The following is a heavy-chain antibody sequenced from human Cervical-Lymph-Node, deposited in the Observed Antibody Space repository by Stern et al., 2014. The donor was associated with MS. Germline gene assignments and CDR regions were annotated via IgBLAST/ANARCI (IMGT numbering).Heavy chain of an antibody. CDR1: GGTFSSYA. D-gene: IGHD6-13*01. CDR3: ARRLSYSSSWIN. Sequence: VQLVEPGAAVKKPGPSVKVSCKASGGTFSSYALSWGRQAPGQGIEGMGGIIPIFGTANYAQKFQGRVTITADESTSTAYMELSSLRSEDTAVYYCARRLSYSSSWINWGQGTLVTVSS. J-gene: IGHJ4*02. V-gene: IGHV1-69*01. CDR2: IIPIFGTA.